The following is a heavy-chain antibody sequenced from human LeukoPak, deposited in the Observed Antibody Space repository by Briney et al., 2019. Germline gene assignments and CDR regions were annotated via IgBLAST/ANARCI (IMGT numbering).Heavy chain of an antibody. J-gene: IGHJ3*02. V-gene: IGHV4-4*07. D-gene: IGHD5-18*01. CDR2: IYTSGST. Sequence: SETLSLTCTVSGGPISSYYWSWIRQPAGKGLEWIGRIYTSGSTNYNPSLKSRVTMSVDTSKNQFSLKLSSVTAADTAVYYCAREGYSYGYGAFDIWGQGTMVTVSS. CDR1: GGPISSYY. CDR3: AREGYSYGYGAFDI.